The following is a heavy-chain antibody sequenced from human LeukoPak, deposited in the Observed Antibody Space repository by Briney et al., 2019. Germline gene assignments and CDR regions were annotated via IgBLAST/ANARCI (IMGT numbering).Heavy chain of an antibody. D-gene: IGHD3-9*01. CDR2: IYPGDSDT. V-gene: IGHV5-51*01. Sequence: GEALKISCKGSGYRFTSYWIGWVRQMPGKGVGWMGIIYPGDSDTRYSPSFQGQVTISADKSISTAYLQWSSLKASDTAMYYCARLGFYDILTEYGMDIWGQGTTVTVSS. J-gene: IGHJ6*02. CDR1: GYRFTSYW. CDR3: ARLGFYDILTEYGMDI.